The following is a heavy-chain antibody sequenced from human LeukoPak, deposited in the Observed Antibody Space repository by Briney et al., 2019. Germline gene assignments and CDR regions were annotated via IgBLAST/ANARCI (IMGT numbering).Heavy chain of an antibody. CDR1: GYTFTNYG. J-gene: IGHJ6*02. V-gene: IGHV1-18*01. CDR3: ARRYCSGGSCYSDGYYGMDV. Sequence: GASVKVSCKASGYTFTNYGFSWVRQAPEQGLEWMGWINAYNGNTNYAQKLQGRVTMTTDTSTNTAYMELRSLRSDDTAVYYCARRYCSGGSCYSDGYYGMDVWGQGTTVTVSS. D-gene: IGHD2-15*01. CDR2: INAYNGNT.